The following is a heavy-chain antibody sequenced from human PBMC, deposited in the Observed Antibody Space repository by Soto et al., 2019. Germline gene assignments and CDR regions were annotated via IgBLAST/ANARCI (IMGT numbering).Heavy chain of an antibody. CDR2: ISYDGSDK. D-gene: IGHD3-10*01. J-gene: IGHJ6*02. V-gene: IGHV3-30*18. CDR3: AKAYGSGTVYGMDV. Sequence: QVQLVESGGGVVQPGRSLRLSCAASGFTFSSYGMHWVRQAPGKGLEWVAVISYDGSDKYYTDSVKGRFTISRDNSKNTLYLQMNSLSGEDTAVYHCAKAYGSGTVYGMDVWGQGTTVTVSS. CDR1: GFTFSSYG.